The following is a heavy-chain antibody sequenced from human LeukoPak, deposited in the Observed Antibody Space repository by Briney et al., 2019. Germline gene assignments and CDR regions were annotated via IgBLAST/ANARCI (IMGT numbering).Heavy chain of an antibody. CDR1: GYTFTGYY. D-gene: IGHD3-3*01. Sequence: ASVKVSCKASGYTFTGYYMHWVRQAPGQGLEWMGWINPNSGGTNYAQKFQGRVTMTRDTSISTAYMELSRLRSDDTAVYYCARENRDYDFWSGHYGHIDYWGQGTLVTVSS. CDR3: ARENRDYDFWSGHYGHIDY. CDR2: INPNSGGT. V-gene: IGHV1-2*02. J-gene: IGHJ4*02.